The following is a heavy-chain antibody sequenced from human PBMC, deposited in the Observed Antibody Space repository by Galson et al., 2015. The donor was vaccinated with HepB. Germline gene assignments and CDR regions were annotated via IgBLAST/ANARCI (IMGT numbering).Heavy chain of an antibody. CDR2: IYYSGST. J-gene: IGHJ3*02. D-gene: IGHD4-17*01. CDR1: GGSISSSSYY. CDR3: ARPARVNDYGDYQLVDAFDI. V-gene: IGHV4-39*01. Sequence: SETLSLTCTVSGGSISSSSYYWGWIRQPPGKGLEWIGSIYYSGSTYYNPSLKSRVTISVDTSKNQFSLKLSSVTAADTAVYYCARPARVNDYGDYQLVDAFDIWGQGTMVTVSS.